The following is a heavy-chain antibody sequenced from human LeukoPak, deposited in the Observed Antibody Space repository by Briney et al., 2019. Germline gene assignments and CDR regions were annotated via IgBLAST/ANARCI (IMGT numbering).Heavy chain of an antibody. J-gene: IGHJ6*02. Sequence: PSETLSLTCAVSGGSFSGYYWSWIRQPPGKGLEWIGEINHSGSTNYNPSLKSRVTISVDTSKNQFSLKLSSVTAADTAVYYCARGHGVYYYYGMDVWGQGTTVTVSS. CDR2: INHSGST. CDR1: GGSFSGYY. V-gene: IGHV4-34*01. D-gene: IGHD5-24*01. CDR3: ARGHGVYYYYGMDV.